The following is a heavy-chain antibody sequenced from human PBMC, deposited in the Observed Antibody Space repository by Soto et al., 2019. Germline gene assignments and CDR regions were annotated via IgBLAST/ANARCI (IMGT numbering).Heavy chain of an antibody. CDR2: ISYDGSNK. Sequence: GGSLRLSCAASGFTFSSYGLPWVRQAPGKGLEWVAVISYDGSNKYYADSVKGRFTIPRDTPKNTLYLQMNSLRAEYTAVYYCPKGKPGRHRYNYWMDVWRPGTTVTVSS. CDR3: PKGKPGRHRYNYWMDV. J-gene: IGHJ6*02. CDR1: GFTFSSYG. V-gene: IGHV3-30*18. D-gene: IGHD3-10*01.